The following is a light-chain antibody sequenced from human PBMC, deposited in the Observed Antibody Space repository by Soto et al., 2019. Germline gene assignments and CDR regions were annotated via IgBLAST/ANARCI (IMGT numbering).Light chain of an antibody. CDR2: DAS. CDR3: QQYDNLPPYT. CDR1: RDISVY. V-gene: IGKV1-33*01. Sequence: DIQMTQSPSSLSASLGDRVTITCQASRDISVYLNWYQQKPGKPPKLIVYDASNLQTGVPSRFXGXGSXTXXSFTIRSLQXXDXATXYCQQYDNLPPYTFGQGTTLEIK. J-gene: IGKJ2*01.